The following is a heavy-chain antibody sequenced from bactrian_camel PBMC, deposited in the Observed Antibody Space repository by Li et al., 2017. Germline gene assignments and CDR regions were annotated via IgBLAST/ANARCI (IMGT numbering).Heavy chain of an antibody. CDR2: ISTSGGAT. V-gene: IGHV3S1*01. D-gene: IGHD4*01. Sequence: HVQLVESGGGSVQPGGSLSVSCAASGFTFSSYRMYWVRQGPGKGLEWVSTISTSGGATYTLDSVKGRFSISRDEAVNTLYLQMNSLKPENTAMYYCAYGVYGDNWNRWYSVSSYDSWGQGTQVTVS. CDR3: AYGVYGDNWNRWYSVSSYDS. CDR1: GFTFSSYR. J-gene: IGHJ4*01.